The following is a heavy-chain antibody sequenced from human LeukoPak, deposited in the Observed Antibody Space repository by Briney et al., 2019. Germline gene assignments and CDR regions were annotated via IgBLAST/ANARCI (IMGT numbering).Heavy chain of an antibody. D-gene: IGHD6-6*01. J-gene: IGHJ3*02. CDR2: IYTSGST. CDR1: GGSISSGSYY. Sequence: SETLSLTCTVSGGSISSGSYYWSWIRQPAGKGLEWIGRIYTSGSTYYNPSLKSRVTISVDTSKNQFSLKLSSVTAADTAVYYCARHLAYSSSSTFDIWGQGTMVTVSS. CDR3: ARHLAYSSSSTFDI. V-gene: IGHV4-61*02.